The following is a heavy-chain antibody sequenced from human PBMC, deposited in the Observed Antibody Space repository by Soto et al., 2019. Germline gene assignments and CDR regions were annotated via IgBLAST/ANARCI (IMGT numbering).Heavy chain of an antibody. CDR2: IYPGDSDT. CDR1: GYSFTSYW. V-gene: IGHV5-51*01. CDR3: ARLHSSGWYINRDAFGI. J-gene: IGHJ3*02. D-gene: IGHD6-19*01. Sequence: PGESLKISCKGSGYSFTSYWIGWVRQMPGKGLEWMGIIYPGDSDTRYSPSFQGQVTISADKSISTAYLQWSSLKASDTAMYYCARLHSSGWYINRDAFGIWGQGTMVTVSS.